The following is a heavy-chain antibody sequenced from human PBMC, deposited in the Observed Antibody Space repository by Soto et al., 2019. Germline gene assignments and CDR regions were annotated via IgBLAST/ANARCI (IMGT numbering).Heavy chain of an antibody. Sequence: QVQRRESGPGLVKPSETLSLTCSVSGGSISGTYWTWIRQPPEKGLEWIGYIDDTGSSNSNPSLKSRVTISLDTSKNQFSLKLNSVTPADSAIYYCARAIPTGVNGRGWLDPWGQGTLVTVSS. J-gene: IGHJ5*02. V-gene: IGHV4-59*01. CDR3: ARAIPTGVNGRGWLDP. D-gene: IGHD2-2*02. CDR2: IDDTGSS. CDR1: GGSISGTY.